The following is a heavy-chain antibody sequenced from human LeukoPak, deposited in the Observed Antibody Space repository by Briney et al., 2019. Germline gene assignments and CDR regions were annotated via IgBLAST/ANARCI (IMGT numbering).Heavy chain of an antibody. V-gene: IGHV4-34*01. Sequence: PSETLSLTCAVYGGSFSGYYWRWIRQPPGKGLEWIGEINHSGSTNYNPSLKSRVTISVDTSKNQFSLKLSSVTAADTAVYYCARLRVWYDFWSGPSDAFDIWGQGTMVTVSS. D-gene: IGHD3-3*01. CDR1: GGSFSGYY. CDR2: INHSGST. J-gene: IGHJ3*02. CDR3: ARLRVWYDFWSGPSDAFDI.